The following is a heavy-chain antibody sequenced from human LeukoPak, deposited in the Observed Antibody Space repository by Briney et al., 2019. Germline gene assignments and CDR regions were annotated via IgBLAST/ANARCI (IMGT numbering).Heavy chain of an antibody. CDR1: GYTFTSYD. CDR3: ARVRTVTTGFGY. Sequence: ASVKVSCKASGYTFTSYDINWVRQATGQGLEWMGWMNPNSGNTGYAQKFQGRVTMTRNTSISTAYMELSSLRSEDTAVYYCARVRTVTTGFGYWGQGTLVTVSS. J-gene: IGHJ4*02. D-gene: IGHD4-17*01. V-gene: IGHV1-8*01. CDR2: MNPNSGNT.